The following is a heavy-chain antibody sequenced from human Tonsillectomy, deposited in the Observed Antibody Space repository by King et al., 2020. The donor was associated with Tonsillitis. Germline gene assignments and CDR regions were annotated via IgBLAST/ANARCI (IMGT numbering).Heavy chain of an antibody. Sequence: VQLVESGGGLVQPGGSLRLSCAASGFTFSSYAMSWVRQAPGKGLEWVSAISGSGGSTYYADSVKGRFTISRDNSKNTLYLQMNSLRAEDTAVYYCAKDIRSRLLSGGPTSNWSDPWGQGPLVPVSS. CDR3: AKDIRSRLLSGGPTSNWSDP. CDR1: GFTFSSYA. J-gene: IGHJ5*02. V-gene: IGHV3-23*04. D-gene: IGHD2-2*01. CDR2: ISGSGGST.